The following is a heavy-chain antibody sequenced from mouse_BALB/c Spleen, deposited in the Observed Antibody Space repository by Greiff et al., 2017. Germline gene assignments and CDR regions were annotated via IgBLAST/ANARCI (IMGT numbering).Heavy chain of an antibody. CDR3: ARWGYYYGSSDYYAMDY. J-gene: IGHJ4*01. CDR1: GFTFSSFG. V-gene: IGHV5-17*02. Sequence: EVMLVESGGGLVQPGGSRKLSCAASGFTFSSFGMHWVRQAPEKGLEWVAYISSGSSTIYYADTVKGRFTISRDNPKNTLFLQMTSLRSEDTAMYYCARWGYYYGSSDYYAMDYWGQGTSVTVSS. CDR2: ISSGSSTI. D-gene: IGHD1-1*01.